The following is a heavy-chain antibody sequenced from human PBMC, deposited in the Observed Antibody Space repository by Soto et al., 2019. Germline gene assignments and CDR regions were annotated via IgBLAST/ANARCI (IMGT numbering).Heavy chain of an antibody. CDR2: IYYSGST. V-gene: IGHV4-59*01. D-gene: IGHD1-20*01. Sequence: PSETLSLTCTVSGDSISSYYWSWIRQPPGKGLEWIGYIYYSGSTNYNPSLKSRVTISVDTSKNQFSLKLSSVTAADTAVYYCASSGLLAGNWFPNWFDPWGQGTLVTVS. CDR1: GDSISSYY. CDR3: ASSGLLAGNWFPNWFDP. J-gene: IGHJ5*02.